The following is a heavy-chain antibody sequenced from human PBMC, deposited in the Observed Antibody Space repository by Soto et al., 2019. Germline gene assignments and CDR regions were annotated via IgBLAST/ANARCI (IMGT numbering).Heavy chain of an antibody. D-gene: IGHD3-9*01. Sequence: QVQLVQSGAEVKKPGASVKVSCKASGYTFTSYGISWVRQAPGQGLEWMGWISAYNGNTNYAQKLQGRVTMTTDTSTSTAYMELRSLRSDDTAVYYCARAHYDILTGPPNWFDPWGQGTLVTVSS. J-gene: IGHJ5*02. CDR2: ISAYNGNT. CDR3: ARAHYDILTGPPNWFDP. CDR1: GYTFTSYG. V-gene: IGHV1-18*01.